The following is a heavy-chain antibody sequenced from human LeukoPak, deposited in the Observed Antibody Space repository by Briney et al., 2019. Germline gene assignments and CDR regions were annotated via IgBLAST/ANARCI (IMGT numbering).Heavy chain of an antibody. CDR2: FDPEDGET. V-gene: IGHV1-24*01. J-gene: IGHJ4*02. D-gene: IGHD3-22*01. Sequence: ASVKVSCKVSGYTLTELSMHWVRQAPGKGLEWMGGFDPEDGETIYAQKFQGRVTTTEDTSTDTAYMELSSMRSEDTAVYYCATDRGEYYDSSGSIFDYWGQGTLVTVSS. CDR3: ATDRGEYYDSSGSIFDY. CDR1: GYTLTELS.